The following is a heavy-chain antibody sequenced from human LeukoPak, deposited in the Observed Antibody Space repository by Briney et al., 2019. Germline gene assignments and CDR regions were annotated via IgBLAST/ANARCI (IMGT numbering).Heavy chain of an antibody. D-gene: IGHD3-3*01. Sequence: PSETLSLTCTVSGGSISSYYWSWIRQPPGKGLEWIGYIYYSGSTNYNPSLKSRVTISVDTSKNQFSLKLSSVTAADTAVYYFAGGSYDGPLYYHYKDGLGKGTTVTVSS. CDR3: AGGSYDGPLYYHYKDG. CDR2: IYYSGST. J-gene: IGHJ6*03. CDR1: GGSISSYY. V-gene: IGHV4-59*01.